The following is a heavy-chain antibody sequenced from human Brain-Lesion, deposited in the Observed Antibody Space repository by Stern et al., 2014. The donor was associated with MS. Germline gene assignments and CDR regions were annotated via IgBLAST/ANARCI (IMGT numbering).Heavy chain of an antibody. CDR3: ARGRVVPGFQYYATDV. J-gene: IGHJ6*02. CDR2: IFNSGST. CDR1: GGSISSGGYY. V-gene: IGHV4-61*02. D-gene: IGHD2-2*01. Sequence: VQLVESGPGLVKPSQTLSLSCTVSGGSISSGGYYWSWIRQPAGKGLEWIGRIFNSGSTRYNPSLQSRVTISIEKSKNQFPLRLNPMTAADTAVYYCARGRVVPGFQYYATDVWGQGTTVIVSS.